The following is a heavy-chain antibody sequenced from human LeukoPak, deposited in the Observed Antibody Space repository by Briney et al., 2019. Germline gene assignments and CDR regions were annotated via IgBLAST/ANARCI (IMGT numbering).Heavy chain of an antibody. CDR1: GFCFSNYW. CDR3: ARVLRSYWYFDL. V-gene: IGHV3-7*01. J-gene: IGHJ2*01. CDR2: IKQDGWER. D-gene: IGHD3-16*01. Sequence: GGSLRLSCAASGFCFSNYWMTWVRQAPGKGLEWVADIKQDGWERYYVDSVKGRFTISRDNGKNSLYLQMNSLRAEDMAVYYCARVLRSYWYFDLWGRGTLVTVSS.